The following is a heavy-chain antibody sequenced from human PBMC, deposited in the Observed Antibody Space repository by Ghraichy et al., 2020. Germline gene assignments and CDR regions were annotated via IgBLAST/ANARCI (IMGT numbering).Heavy chain of an antibody. CDR2: IYHGGDT. D-gene: IGHD1-7*01. Sequence: SQTLSLTCAVSGYSISSGYYWGWIRQPPGKGLEWVGSIYHGGDTYYNPSLKSRVTISVDTSKNQFSLKLSFVTAADTAVYYCARHGSGTTGAFDPWGQGTLVTVSS. J-gene: IGHJ5*02. CDR1: GYSISSGYY. V-gene: IGHV4-38-2*01. CDR3: ARHGSGTTGAFDP.